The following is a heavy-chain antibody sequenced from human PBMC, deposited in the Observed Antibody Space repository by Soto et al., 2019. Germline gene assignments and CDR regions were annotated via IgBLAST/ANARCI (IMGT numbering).Heavy chain of an antibody. V-gene: IGHV4-59*01. CDR1: GGSFSRYY. CDR3: ARDLWGYCGTDCYPLDV. Sequence: SETLSLTCTVSGGSFSRYYWSWIRQPPGKGLEWIGYMYNTGSTVYNPPFKSRVTISVDTSKNQFSLKLNSVTAADTAVYYCARDLWGYCGTDCYPLDVWGQGTTVT. CDR2: MYNTGST. D-gene: IGHD2-21*02. J-gene: IGHJ6*02.